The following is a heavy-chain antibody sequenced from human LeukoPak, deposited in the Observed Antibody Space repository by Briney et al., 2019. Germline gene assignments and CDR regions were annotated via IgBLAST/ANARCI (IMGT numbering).Heavy chain of an antibody. CDR1: GFTFSDYY. CDR2: ISSSGSTI. CDR3: AKDLYGDYAVGAFDI. Sequence: GGSLRLSCAASGFTFSDYYMSWIRQAPGKGLEWVSYISSSGSTIYYADSVKGRFTISRDNAKNSLYLQMNSLRAEDTAVYYCAKDLYGDYAVGAFDIWGQGTMVTVSS. V-gene: IGHV3-11*01. J-gene: IGHJ3*02. D-gene: IGHD4-17*01.